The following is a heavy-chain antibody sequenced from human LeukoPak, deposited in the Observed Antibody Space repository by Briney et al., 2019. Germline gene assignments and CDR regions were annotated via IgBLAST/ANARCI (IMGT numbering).Heavy chain of an antibody. V-gene: IGHV1-2*02. CDR2: INPDSGGT. Sequence: ASVKVSCKASGYTFTEYYMNWVRQPPGQGLEWMGWINPDSGGTNYAQKFQGRVTMTRDTSINTVYMELSRLTSDDTAVYYCAVVATIFSFDCWGQGTLVTVSS. CDR1: GYTFTEYY. CDR3: AVVATIFSFDC. D-gene: IGHD5-12*01. J-gene: IGHJ4*02.